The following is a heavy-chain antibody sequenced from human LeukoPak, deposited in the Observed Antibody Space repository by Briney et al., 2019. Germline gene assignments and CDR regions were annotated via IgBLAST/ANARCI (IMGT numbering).Heavy chain of an antibody. CDR2: ISYDGSNK. D-gene: IGHD3-9*01. V-gene: IGHV3-30*18. CDR3: AKSRGLRYFDWSD. Sequence: GGSLRLSCAASGFTFSSYGMHWVRQAPGKGLEWVAVISYDGSNKYYADSVKGRFTISRDNSKNTLYLQMNSLRAEDTAVYYCAKSRGLRYFDWSDWGQGTLVTVSS. CDR1: GFTFSSYG. J-gene: IGHJ4*02.